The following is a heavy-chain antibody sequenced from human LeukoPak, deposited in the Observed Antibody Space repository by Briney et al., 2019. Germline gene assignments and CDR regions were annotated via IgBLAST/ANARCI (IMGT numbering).Heavy chain of an antibody. J-gene: IGHJ4*02. V-gene: IGHV3-9*01. D-gene: IGHD2-2*01. CDR1: GFTFEDHV. CDR3: AKDLGGSATTV. Sequence: GRSLRLSCAASGFTFEDHVMHWVRQAPGKGLEWVSSISWSGDRMGYADAVKGRFTISRDNARNSLFLQMNSLRVEDTALYYCAKDLGGSATTVWGQGTLVTVSS. CDR2: ISWSGDRM.